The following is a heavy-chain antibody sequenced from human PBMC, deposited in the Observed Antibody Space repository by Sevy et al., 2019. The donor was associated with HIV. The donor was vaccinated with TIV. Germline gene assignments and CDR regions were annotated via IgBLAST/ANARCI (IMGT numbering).Heavy chain of an antibody. D-gene: IGHD6-6*01. V-gene: IGHV3-11*01. J-gene: IGHJ6*02. CDR2: ISSSGSTI. CDR1: GFTFSDYY. Sequence: GGSLRLSCAASGFTFSDYYMSWIRQAPGKGLEWVSSISSSGSTIYYADSVKGRFTISRDNAKNSLYLQMNSLRAEDTAVYYCARGFEYSSSSEYYYGMDVWGQGTTVTVSS. CDR3: ARGFEYSSSSEYYYGMDV.